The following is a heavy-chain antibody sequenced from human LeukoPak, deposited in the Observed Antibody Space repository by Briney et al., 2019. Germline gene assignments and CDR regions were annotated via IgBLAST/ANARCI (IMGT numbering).Heavy chain of an antibody. CDR1: GGSFSGYY. V-gene: IGHV4-34*01. J-gene: IGHJ4*02. CDR2: INHSGST. Sequence: SETLSLTCAVYGGSFSGYYWSWIRQPPGKGLEWIGEINHSGSTNYNPSLKSRVTISVDTSKNQFSLKLSSVTAADTAVYYCARVPHCGGDCYRNFDYWGQGTLVTVSS. CDR3: ARVPHCGGDCYRNFDY. D-gene: IGHD2-21*02.